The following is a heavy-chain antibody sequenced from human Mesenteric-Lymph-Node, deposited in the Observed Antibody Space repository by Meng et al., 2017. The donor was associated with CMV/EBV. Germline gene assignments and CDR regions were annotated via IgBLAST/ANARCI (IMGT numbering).Heavy chain of an antibody. J-gene: IGHJ6*02. Sequence: GGSLRLSCVASGFTFSSYAMTWVRLAPGKGLEWVTSISGSGGTIYYGDSVKGRFTISRDNAKNSLFLQMSSLRAEDTAVYYCARDLTALGFSGMDVWGRGTTVTVSS. CDR3: ARDLTALGFSGMDV. D-gene: IGHD3-3*02. CDR1: GFTFSSYA. V-gene: IGHV3-21*04. CDR2: ISGSGGTI.